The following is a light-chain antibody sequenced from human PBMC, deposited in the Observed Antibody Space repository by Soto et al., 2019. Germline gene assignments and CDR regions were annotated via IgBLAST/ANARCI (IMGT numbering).Light chain of an antibody. CDR1: SSDIGAYDY. J-gene: IGLJ1*01. CDR3: LSFTTTSTHV. CDR2: EVN. Sequence: QCFLTQPPSASGSPGQSFTISCTGTSSDIGAYDYVSWFQQHPGKAPKLMISEVNNRPSGVSNRFSGSKSGNTAYLTISGLQVEDEAEYFCLSFTTTSTHVFGTGTKVTVL. V-gene: IGLV2-14*01.